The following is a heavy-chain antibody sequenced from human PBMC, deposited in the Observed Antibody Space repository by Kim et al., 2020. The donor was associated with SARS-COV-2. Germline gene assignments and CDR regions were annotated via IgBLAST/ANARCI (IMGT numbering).Heavy chain of an antibody. V-gene: IGHV3-33*01. D-gene: IGHD6-25*01. CDR1: GFTFSSYG. CDR3: ARDRLPEGYFDY. CDR2: IWYDGSNK. J-gene: IGHJ4*02. Sequence: GGSLRLSCAASGFTFSSYGMHWVRQAPGKGLEWVAVIWYDGSNKYYADSVKGRFTISRDNSKNTLYLQMNSLRAEDTAVYYCARDRLPEGYFDYWGQGTLVTVSS.